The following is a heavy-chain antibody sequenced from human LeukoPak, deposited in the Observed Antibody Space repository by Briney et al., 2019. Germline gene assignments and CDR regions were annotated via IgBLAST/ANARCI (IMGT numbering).Heavy chain of an antibody. CDR1: GFTFSTYG. J-gene: IGHJ5*02. CDR2: ISRSITTI. CDR3: ARDDCSTSSCQKHQNWFDP. Sequence: GGSLRLSCVASGFTFSTYGMNWVRQAPGKGLEWVSYISRSITTIYYADSVKGRFTISRDNAENSLYLQMNGLRAEDTAVYYCARDDCSTSSCQKHQNWFDPWGQGALVTVSS. D-gene: IGHD2-2*01. V-gene: IGHV3-48*01.